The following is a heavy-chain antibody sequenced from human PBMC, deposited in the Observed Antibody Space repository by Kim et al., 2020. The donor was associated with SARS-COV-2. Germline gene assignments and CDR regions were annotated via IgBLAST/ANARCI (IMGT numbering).Heavy chain of an antibody. CDR3: ARDGRYDFWSGYYFAY. V-gene: IGHV1-3*01. J-gene: IGHJ4*02. D-gene: IGHD3-3*01. Sequence: ASVKVSCKAXGYTFTNYAMHWVRQAPGQRLEWMGWINAGNGNTKYSQKFQGRVTITRDTSASTAYMELSSLRSEDTAVYYCARDGRYDFWSGYYFAYWGQGTLVTVSS. CDR1: GYTFTNYA. CDR2: INAGNGNT.